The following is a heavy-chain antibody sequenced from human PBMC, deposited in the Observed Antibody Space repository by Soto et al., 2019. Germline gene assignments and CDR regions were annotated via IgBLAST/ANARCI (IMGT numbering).Heavy chain of an antibody. CDR3: ARGLGHYYDRSGFESDY. D-gene: IGHD3-22*01. J-gene: IGHJ4*02. CDR2: ISSSSSYI. CDR1: GFTFSSYS. V-gene: IGHV3-21*01. Sequence: EVQLVESGGGLVKPGGSLRLSCAASGFTFSSYSMNWVRQAPGKGLEWVSSISSSSSYIYYADSVKGRFTISRDNAKNSLYLQMNSLRAEDTAVYYCARGLGHYYDRSGFESDYWGQGTLVTVSS.